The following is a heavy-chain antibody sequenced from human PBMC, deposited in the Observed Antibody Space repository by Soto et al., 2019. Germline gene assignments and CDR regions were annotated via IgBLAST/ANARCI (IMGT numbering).Heavy chain of an antibody. CDR2: IYPGDSDT. V-gene: IGHV5-51*01. D-gene: IGHD3-3*01. CDR3: ARLPRDCNKTSCYYADH. CDR1: GYDFTTNL. Sequence: XESLKSYRRGSGYDFTTNLFVWVRQLPGRGLEWVGIIYPGDSDTRYNPSLQGHVTLSVDVTVSTAFLQWRSLETSDTGMYFCARLPRDCNKTSCYYADHWGQGTQVTVSS. J-gene: IGHJ4*02.